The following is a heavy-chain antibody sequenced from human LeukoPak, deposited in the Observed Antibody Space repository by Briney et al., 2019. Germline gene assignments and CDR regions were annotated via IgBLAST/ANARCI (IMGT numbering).Heavy chain of an antibody. J-gene: IGHJ3*02. CDR3: ARSRIGWYGDAFDI. D-gene: IGHD6-19*01. Sequence: SETLSLTCTVSGGSMISSSHYWGWIRQPPGKGLEWIGSIYYSGSIYHNPSLKSRVTISIDTSKSQFSLRLSSVTAADTALYYCARSRIGWYGDAFDIWGQGTMVTVSS. V-gene: IGHV4-39*07. CDR2: IYYSGSI. CDR1: GGSMISSSHY.